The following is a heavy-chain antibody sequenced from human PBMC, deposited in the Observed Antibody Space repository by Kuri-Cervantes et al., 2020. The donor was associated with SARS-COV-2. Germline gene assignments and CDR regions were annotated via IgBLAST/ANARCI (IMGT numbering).Heavy chain of an antibody. D-gene: IGHD2-15*01. J-gene: IGHJ5*02. CDR2: ISAYNGNT. Sequence: ASVKVSCKASGYTFTIYGISWVRQAPGQGLEWMGWISAYNGNTNYAQKFQGRVTITADESTSTAYMELSSLRSEDTAVYYCARGGWVNCSGGSCYSFNWFDPWGQGTLVTVS. V-gene: IGHV1-18*01. CDR1: GYTFTIYG. CDR3: ARGGWVNCSGGSCYSFNWFDP.